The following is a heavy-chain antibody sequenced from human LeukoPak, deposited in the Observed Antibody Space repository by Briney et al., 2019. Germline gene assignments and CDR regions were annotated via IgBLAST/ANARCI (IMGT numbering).Heavy chain of an antibody. CDR3: ARDANQGGIDY. CDR1: GFAVTTTY. D-gene: IGHD1-14*01. V-gene: IGHV3-66*01. Sequence: PGGSLRLSCAASGFAVTTTYMNWVRQAPGKGLDWVSVISSGGTPYYADFVKGRFTISRDNSKNTVYLQMNSLRVEDTAVYYCARDANQGGIDYWGQGTLVTVSS. CDR2: ISSGGTP. J-gene: IGHJ4*02.